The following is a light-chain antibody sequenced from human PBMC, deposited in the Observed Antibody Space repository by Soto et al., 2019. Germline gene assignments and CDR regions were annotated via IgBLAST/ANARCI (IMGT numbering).Light chain of an antibody. V-gene: IGKV1-5*03. J-gene: IGKJ1*01. CDR3: QHYNSYSEA. CDR2: KAS. CDR1: QTISSW. Sequence: DIQMTQSPSSLSASVGDRVTITCRASQTISSWLAWYQQKPGKAPKLLIYKASTLKSGAPSRFSGSGSGTEFTLTISSLQPDDFATYYCQHYNSYSEAFGQGTKVDIK.